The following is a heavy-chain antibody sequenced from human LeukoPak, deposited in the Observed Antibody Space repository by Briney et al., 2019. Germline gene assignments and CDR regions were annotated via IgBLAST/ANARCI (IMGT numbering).Heavy chain of an antibody. J-gene: IGHJ4*02. D-gene: IGHD6-13*01. Sequence: PGGSLRLSCAASGFTFSSYAMSWVRQAPGKGLEWVSAISGSGGSTYYAGSVKGRFTISRDNSKNTLYLQMNSLRAEDTAVYYCATDTLNIIAAAGTGDDYWGQGTLVTVSS. CDR2: ISGSGGST. V-gene: IGHV3-23*01. CDR1: GFTFSSYA. CDR3: ATDTLNIIAAAGTGDDY.